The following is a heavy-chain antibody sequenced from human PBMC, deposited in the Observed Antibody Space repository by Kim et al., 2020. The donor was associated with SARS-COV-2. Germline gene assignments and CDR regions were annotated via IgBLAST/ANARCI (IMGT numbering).Heavy chain of an antibody. CDR2: TTDSGDST. CDR3: AKDRSMVTGSMDV. CDR1: GFAFSSNA. D-gene: IGHD2-21*02. Sequence: GGSLRLSCAASGFAFSSNAMSWVRQAPGKGLEWVSTTTDSGDSTHYADSVKGRFTFSRDNSKNTLYLQMNSLRAEDTGVYYCAKDRSMVTGSMDVWGQGT. V-gene: IGHV3-23*01. J-gene: IGHJ6*02.